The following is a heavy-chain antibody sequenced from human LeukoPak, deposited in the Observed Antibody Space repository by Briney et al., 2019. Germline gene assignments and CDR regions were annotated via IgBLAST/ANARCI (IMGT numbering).Heavy chain of an antibody. CDR2: IKQDGSEK. D-gene: IGHD3-3*02. J-gene: IGHJ5*02. CDR3: AREASSHFT. V-gene: IGHV3-7*01. CDR1: GFTFGNSW. Sequence: GGSLRFSCAGSGFTFGNSWMNWFRQTPGKGLEWVANIKQDGSEKYVDSVKGRFTISRDIAKTSLYLQMNSLRAEDTAVYYCAREASSHFTWGQGTLVTVSS.